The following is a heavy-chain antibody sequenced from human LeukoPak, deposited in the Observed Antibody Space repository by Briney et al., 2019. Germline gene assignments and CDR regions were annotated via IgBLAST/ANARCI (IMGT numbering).Heavy chain of an antibody. J-gene: IGHJ6*03. CDR2: IYYSGST. CDR1: GGSITSYY. Sequence: SETLSLTCTVTGGSITSYYWSWIRQPPGKGLEWIAYIYYSGSTNYNPSLKSRVTISVDTSKNQFSLKLSSVTAADTAVYYCARGKCSSTSCRYYYYYYYMDVWGKGTTVTVSS. D-gene: IGHD2-2*01. CDR3: ARGKCSSTSCRYYYYYYYMDV. V-gene: IGHV4-59*12.